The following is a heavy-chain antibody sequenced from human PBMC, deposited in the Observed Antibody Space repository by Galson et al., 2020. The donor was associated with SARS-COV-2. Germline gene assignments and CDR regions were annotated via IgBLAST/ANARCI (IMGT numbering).Heavy chain of an antibody. CDR3: AKEGSVGVLAPCDY. CDR1: GFTFSSYA. CDR2: ISGSGGST. Sequence: GGSLRLSCAASGFTFSSYAMSWVRQAPGKGLEWVSAISGSGGSTYYADPVKGRFTISRDNAKNTLYLQMNSLRAEDTAVYYCAKEGSVGVLAPCDYCGQGTLVTVSS. J-gene: IGHJ4*02. D-gene: IGHD2-2*01. V-gene: IGHV3-23*01.